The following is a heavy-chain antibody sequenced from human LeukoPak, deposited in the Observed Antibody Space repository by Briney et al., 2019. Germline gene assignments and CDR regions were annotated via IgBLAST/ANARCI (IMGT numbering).Heavy chain of an antibody. CDR3: AKDSWRYYNSSGYPIFLDY. V-gene: IGHV3-23*01. D-gene: IGHD3-22*01. J-gene: IGHJ4*02. CDR2: ICGSGGNT. Sequence: GGSLRLSCAASGFTFSSYAMSWVRQAPGKGLEWVSAICGSGGNTYYADSVKGRFTMSRDNSKKTLYLQMNSLRAEDTAVYYCAKDSWRYYNSSGYPIFLDYWGQGTLVTVSS. CDR1: GFTFSSYA.